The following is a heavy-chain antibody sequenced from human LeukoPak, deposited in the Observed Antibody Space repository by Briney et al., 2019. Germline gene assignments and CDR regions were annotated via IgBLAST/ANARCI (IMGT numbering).Heavy chain of an antibody. V-gene: IGHV4-38-2*02. CDR1: GYSISSGYY. J-gene: IGHJ4*02. Sequence: SETLSLTCTVSGYSISSGYYWGWIRQPPGKGLEWIGSIYHSGSTYYNPSLKSRVTISVDTSKNQFSLKLSSVTAADTAVYYCARYYCGSGSFYYFDYWGQGTLVTVSS. CDR2: IYHSGST. D-gene: IGHD3-10*01. CDR3: ARYYCGSGSFYYFDY.